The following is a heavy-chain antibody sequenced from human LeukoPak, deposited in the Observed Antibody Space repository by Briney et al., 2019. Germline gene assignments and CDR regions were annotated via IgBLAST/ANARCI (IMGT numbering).Heavy chain of an antibody. Sequence: WGSLRLSCAASGFTVSSNYMSWVRQAPGKGLEWVSVIYADGTTHYADSVKGRFTISRDSPKNTLYLQMSSLRAEDTAVYYCARSASYDSTSYYIYYFLDVWGKGTTVTISS. J-gene: IGHJ6*03. V-gene: IGHV3-66*01. CDR1: GFTVSSNY. D-gene: IGHD3-22*01. CDR2: IYADGTT. CDR3: ARSASYDSTSYYIYYFLDV.